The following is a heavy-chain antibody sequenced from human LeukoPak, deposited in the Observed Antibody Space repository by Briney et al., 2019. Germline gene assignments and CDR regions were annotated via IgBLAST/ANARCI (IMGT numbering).Heavy chain of an antibody. Sequence: GGSLRLSCAASGFTFSSYGMHWVRQAPGKGLEWVAFIRYDGSNKYYADSVKGRFTISRDNSKNTLYLQMNSLRAEDTAVYYCAKDYTEVAPGLDYWGQGTLVTVSS. CDR3: AKDYTEVAPGLDY. CDR2: IRYDGSNK. V-gene: IGHV3-30*02. J-gene: IGHJ4*02. D-gene: IGHD4-23*01. CDR1: GFTFSSYG.